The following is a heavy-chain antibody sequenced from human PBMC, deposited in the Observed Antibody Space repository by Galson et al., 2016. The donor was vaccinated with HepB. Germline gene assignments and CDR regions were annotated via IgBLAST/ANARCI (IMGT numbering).Heavy chain of an antibody. D-gene: IGHD3-16*02. CDR2: IDPSDGYT. V-gene: IGHV5-10-1*01. J-gene: IGHJ4*02. CDR1: GYSFNTHW. CDR3: ARHGGLDSESIWGGFRPLDY. Sequence: QSGAEVKKPGESLTISCKGPGYSFNTHWISWVRQMPGKGLEWMGRIDPSDGYTYYSPSFQGRVTFSTDNSISTASLHWSSLKASDTGIYYCARHGGLDSESIWGGFRPLDYWGQGTPVIVS.